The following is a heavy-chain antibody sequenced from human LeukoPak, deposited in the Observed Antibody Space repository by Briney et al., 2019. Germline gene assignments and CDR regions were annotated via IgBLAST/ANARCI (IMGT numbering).Heavy chain of an antibody. J-gene: IGHJ4*02. D-gene: IGHD6-13*01. Sequence: GGSLRLSCAASGFTFSSYAMSWVRQAPGKGLEWVSAISGSGSSTYYADSVKGRFTISRDNSKNTLYLQMNSLRAEDTAVYYCAKAPPYSSSWYGRDYYFDYWGQGTLVTVSS. V-gene: IGHV3-23*01. CDR3: AKAPPYSSSWYGRDYYFDY. CDR2: ISGSGSST. CDR1: GFTFSSYA.